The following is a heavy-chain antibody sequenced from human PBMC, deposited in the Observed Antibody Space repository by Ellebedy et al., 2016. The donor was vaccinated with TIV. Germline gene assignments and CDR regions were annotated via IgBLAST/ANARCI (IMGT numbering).Heavy chain of an antibody. CDR3: ARAQWLVQYWNFDL. D-gene: IGHD6-19*01. V-gene: IGHV3-23*01. CDR1: GFTFSRYA. CDR2: IGGSGST. Sequence: GGSLRLSCAASGFTFSRYAMTWVRQAPGKGLEWVSTIGGSGSTYFADSVKGRFTIPRDDSKNTLHLQMNTLRAEDTAVYFCARAQWLVQYWNFDLWGRGTLVTVSS. J-gene: IGHJ2*01.